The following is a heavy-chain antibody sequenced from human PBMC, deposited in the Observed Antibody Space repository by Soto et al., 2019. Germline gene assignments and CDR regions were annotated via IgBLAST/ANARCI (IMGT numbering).Heavy chain of an antibody. CDR3: ARGVSGSYYAHYCDY. J-gene: IGHJ4*02. CDR1: GFTFSSYS. Sequence: EVQLVESGGGLVQPGGSLRLSCAASGFTFSSYSMNWVRQAPGKGLEWVSYISSSSSTIYYADSVKGRFTISRDNAKNSLYLQMNSLRDEDTAVYYCARGVSGSYYAHYCDYWGQGPLVTVSS. V-gene: IGHV3-48*02. CDR2: ISSSSSTI. D-gene: IGHD1-26*01.